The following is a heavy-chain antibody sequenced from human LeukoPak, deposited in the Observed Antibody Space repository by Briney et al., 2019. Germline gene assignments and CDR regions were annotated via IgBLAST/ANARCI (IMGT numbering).Heavy chain of an antibody. J-gene: IGHJ4*02. Sequence: SVKVSCKASGGTFSSYAISWVRQAPGQGLEWMGRIVPILGIANYAQKFQGRVTITADKSTSTAYMELSSLRSEDTAVYYCARGEWLQSGRGLFDYWGQGTLVTVSS. D-gene: IGHD5-24*01. CDR2: IVPILGIA. CDR1: GGTFSSYA. CDR3: ARGEWLQSGRGLFDY. V-gene: IGHV1-69*04.